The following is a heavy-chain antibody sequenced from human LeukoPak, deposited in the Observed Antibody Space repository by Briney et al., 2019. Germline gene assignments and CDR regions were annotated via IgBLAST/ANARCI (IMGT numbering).Heavy chain of an antibody. CDR3: ARSYDYIWGGDGMDV. D-gene: IGHD3-16*01. CDR1: GFTFSSYA. Sequence: GGSLRLSCAASGFTFSSYAMSWVRQAPGKGLEWVSAISGSGGSTYYADSVKGRFTISRDNSKNTLYLQINSLRAEDTAVYFCARSYDYIWGGDGMDVWGQGATVTVSS. V-gene: IGHV3-23*01. CDR2: ISGSGGST. J-gene: IGHJ6*02.